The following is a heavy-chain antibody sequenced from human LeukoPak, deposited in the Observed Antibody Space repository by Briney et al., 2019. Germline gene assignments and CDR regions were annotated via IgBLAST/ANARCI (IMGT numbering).Heavy chain of an antibody. Sequence: PSETLSLTCAVYGGSFSGYYWSWIRQPPGKGLEWIGEINHSGSTNYNPSLKSRVTISVDTSKNQFSLKLSSVTAADTAVYYCARDSGGDYYDSSGYYYGYNWFDPWGQGTLVTVSS. D-gene: IGHD3-22*01. CDR1: GGSFSGYY. V-gene: IGHV4-34*01. J-gene: IGHJ5*02. CDR3: ARDSGGDYYDSSGYYYGYNWFDP. CDR2: INHSGST.